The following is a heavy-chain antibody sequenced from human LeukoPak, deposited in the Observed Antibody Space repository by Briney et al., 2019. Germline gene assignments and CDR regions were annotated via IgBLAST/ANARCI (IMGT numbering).Heavy chain of an antibody. V-gene: IGHV3-48*03. CDR2: IRRRGSTI. CDR3: ARDSLRGYAIDY. J-gene: IGHJ4*02. D-gene: IGHD3-22*01. CDR1: GFTFSIYE. Sequence: GGSLRLSCAASGFTFSIYEMNWVGQAPGKGREWVSYIRRRGSTIYYADSVKGRFTISRDNAKNSLYLQMNSLRAEDTAVYYCARDSLRGYAIDYWGQGTLVTVSS.